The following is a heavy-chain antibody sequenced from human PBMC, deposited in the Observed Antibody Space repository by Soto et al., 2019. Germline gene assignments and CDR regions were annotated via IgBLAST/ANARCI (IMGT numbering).Heavy chain of an antibody. CDR1: GFSFSNAW. CDR3: TTGSVEGV. Sequence: EVQLVESGGGLVKPGGSLRLSCAASGFSFSNAWMNWVRQAPGKGLEWVGRIKRKIDGEATDYAGPVKGRFTVFRDDSKSALYLQMNSLKGDDTAVYYCTTGSVEGVWGQGNTVTVS. CDR2: IKRKIDGEAT. D-gene: IGHD2-15*01. J-gene: IGHJ6*02. V-gene: IGHV3-15*07.